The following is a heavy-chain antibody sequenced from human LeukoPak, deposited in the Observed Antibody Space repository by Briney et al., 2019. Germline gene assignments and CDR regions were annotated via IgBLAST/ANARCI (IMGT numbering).Heavy chain of an antibody. CDR1: GGSISSSSYY. CDR2: IYYSGST. Sequence: SPSETLSPTCTVSGGSISSSSYYWGWIRQPPGKGLEWIGSIYYSGSTYYNPSLKSRVTISVDTSKNQFSLKLSSVTAADTAVYYCARRAYSYVSFDYWGQGTLVTVSS. V-gene: IGHV4-39*07. CDR3: ARRAYSYVSFDY. J-gene: IGHJ4*02. D-gene: IGHD5-18*01.